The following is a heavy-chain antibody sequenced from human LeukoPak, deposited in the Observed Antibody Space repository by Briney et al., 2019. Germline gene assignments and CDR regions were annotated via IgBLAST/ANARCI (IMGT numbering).Heavy chain of an antibody. J-gene: IGHJ5*02. V-gene: IGHV4-30-2*01. CDR2: IYHSGST. CDR3: ARFNDRTNGVWFDP. Sequence: SETLSLTCAVSGGSISSGGYSWSWIRQPPGKGLEWIGYIYHSGSTYYNPPLKSRVTISVDRSKNQFSLKLSSVTAADTAVYYCARFNDRTNGVWFDPWGQGTLVTVSS. CDR1: GGSISSGGYS. D-gene: IGHD2-8*01.